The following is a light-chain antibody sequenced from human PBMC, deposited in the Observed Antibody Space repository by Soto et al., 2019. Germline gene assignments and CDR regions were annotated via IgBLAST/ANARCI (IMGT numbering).Light chain of an antibody. Sequence: QSVLAQPSSVSGSPGQSITISCTGTSTDVGGYNYVSWYQHHPGKGPKLIIYEVNNRPSGVSDRFSGSKSGNKASLTISNLEAEDESEYYCGSYTRTDTPFVFGTGTKVTV. V-gene: IGLV2-14*01. CDR2: EVN. J-gene: IGLJ1*01. CDR3: GSYTRTDTPFV. CDR1: STDVGGYNY.